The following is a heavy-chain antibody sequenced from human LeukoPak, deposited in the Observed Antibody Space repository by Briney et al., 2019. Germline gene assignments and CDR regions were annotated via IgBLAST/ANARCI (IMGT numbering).Heavy chain of an antibody. V-gene: IGHV1-69*05. CDR1: GGTFSSYA. D-gene: IGHD3-16*01. J-gene: IGHJ4*02. Sequence: SVKVSCKASGGTFSSYAISWVRQAPGQGLEWMGGIIPIFGTANYAQKFQGRVTITTDESTSTAYMELSSLRSEDTAVYYCARDLGLRFGGVMAPYYDYWGQGTLVTVSS. CDR3: ARDLGLRFGGVMAPYYDY. CDR2: IIPIFGTA.